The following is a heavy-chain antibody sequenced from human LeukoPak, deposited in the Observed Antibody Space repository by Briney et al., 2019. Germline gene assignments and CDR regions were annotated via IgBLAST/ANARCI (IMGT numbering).Heavy chain of an antibody. CDR3: ARDSNGLRFLEWSPGWYYYMDV. CDR2: IIPIFGTA. CDR1: GGTFSSYA. D-gene: IGHD3-3*01. J-gene: IGHJ6*03. V-gene: IGHV1-69*01. Sequence: GSSVKVSCKASGGTFSSYAISWVRQAPGQGLEWMGGIIPIFGTANYAQKFQGRVTITADESTSTAYMELRSLRSDDTAVYYCARDSNGLRFLEWSPGWYYYMDVWGKGTTVTVSS.